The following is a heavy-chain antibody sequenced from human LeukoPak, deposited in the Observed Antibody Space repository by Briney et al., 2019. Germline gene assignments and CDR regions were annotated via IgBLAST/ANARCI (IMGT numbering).Heavy chain of an antibody. D-gene: IGHD3-16*01. CDR1: GFSLTTNGGG. J-gene: IGHJ4*02. Sequence: SGPTLVNPTQTLTLTCTFSGFSLTTNGGGVGWIRQPPGKALEWLVFIYWDDDKRYSPSLKTRLTITKDTSKNQVVLTMTNMDLVDTATYYCARGIGGPFDYWGQGTLVTVSS. CDR2: IYWDDDK. V-gene: IGHV2-5*02. CDR3: ARGIGGPFDY.